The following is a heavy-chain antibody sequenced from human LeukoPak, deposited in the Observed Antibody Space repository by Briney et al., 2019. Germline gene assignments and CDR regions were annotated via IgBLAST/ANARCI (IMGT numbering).Heavy chain of an antibody. Sequence: PGGSLRLSCAASGFTFSSYSMNWVRQAPGKGLEWVSSISSSSSYIYYADSVKGRFTISRDNAKNSLYLQMNSLRAEDTAVYYCARMQGSSGFYYFDYWGQGTPVTVSS. CDR1: GFTFSSYS. V-gene: IGHV3-21*01. D-gene: IGHD6-19*01. CDR2: ISSSSSYI. J-gene: IGHJ4*02. CDR3: ARMQGSSGFYYFDY.